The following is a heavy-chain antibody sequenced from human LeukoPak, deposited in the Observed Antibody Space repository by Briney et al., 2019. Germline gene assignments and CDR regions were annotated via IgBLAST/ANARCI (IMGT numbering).Heavy chain of an antibody. D-gene: IGHD2-15*01. CDR2: INHSGST. CDR3: ARGVRVGIYCSGGSCLYNWFDP. CDR1: GGSFSGYY. Sequence: SETLSLTCAVYGGSFSGYYWSWIRQPPGKGLEWIGEINHSGSTNYNPSLKSRVTISVDTSKNQFSLKLSSVTAADTAVYYCARGVRVGIYCSGGSCLYNWFDPWGQGTLVTVSS. J-gene: IGHJ5*02. V-gene: IGHV4-34*01.